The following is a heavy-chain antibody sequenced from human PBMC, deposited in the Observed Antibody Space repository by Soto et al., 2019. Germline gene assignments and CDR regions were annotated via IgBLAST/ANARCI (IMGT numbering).Heavy chain of an antibody. CDR2: ISYDGSNK. J-gene: IGHJ4*02. V-gene: IGHV3-30-3*01. Sequence: PGGSLRLSCASSGFTFSSYAMHWVRQAPGKGLEWVAVISYDGSNKYYADSVKGRFTISRDNSKNTLYLQMNSLRAEDTAVYYCARDTLRYFDWSYYFDYWGQGTLVTVSS. D-gene: IGHD3-9*01. CDR1: GFTFSSYA. CDR3: ARDTLRYFDWSYYFDY.